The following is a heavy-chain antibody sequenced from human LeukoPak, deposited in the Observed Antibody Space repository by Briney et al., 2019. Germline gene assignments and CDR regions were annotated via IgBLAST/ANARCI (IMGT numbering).Heavy chain of an antibody. D-gene: IGHD1-1*01. J-gene: IGHJ4*02. CDR1: GFTFSTYG. CDR2: IWYDGGDK. V-gene: IGHV3-33*01. CDR3: ARDRNVDYFDY. Sequence: PGRSLRLSCAASGFTFSTYGMHWVRQAPGKGLEWVAVIWYDGGDKYYADSVKGRFTISRDNSKNTLYLQMNSLRAEDTAVYYCARDRNVDYFDYWGQGTLVTVAS.